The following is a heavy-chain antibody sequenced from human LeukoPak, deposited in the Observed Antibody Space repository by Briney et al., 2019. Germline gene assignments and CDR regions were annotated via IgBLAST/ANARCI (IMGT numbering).Heavy chain of an antibody. CDR2: ISYDGSNK. Sequence: EGSLRLSCAASGFTFSSYAMHWVRQAPGKGLEWVAVISYDGSNKYYADSVKGRFTISRDNSKNTLYLQMNSLRAEDTAVYYCARTGITYYDFWSGYYNDYFDYWGQGTLVTVSS. CDR1: GFTFSSYA. CDR3: ARTGITYYDFWSGYYNDYFDY. V-gene: IGHV3-30*01. J-gene: IGHJ4*02. D-gene: IGHD3-3*01.